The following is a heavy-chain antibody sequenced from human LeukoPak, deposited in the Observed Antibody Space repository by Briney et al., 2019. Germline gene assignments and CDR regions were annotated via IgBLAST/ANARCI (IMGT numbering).Heavy chain of an antibody. V-gene: IGHV4-39*07. D-gene: IGHD2-21*01. CDR3: ARQIAVVEPTDPNWFDS. CDR2: FFHSGST. CDR1: GDSITSGNFY. Sequence: PSETLSLTCSVSGDSITSGNFYWAWIRQPPGEGLEWVGRFFHSGSTYYSPSLESRLTMSLYTSTGHFSLRLTSVTAADTALYCCARQIAVVEPTDPNWFDSWGQGTLVTVSS. J-gene: IGHJ5*01.